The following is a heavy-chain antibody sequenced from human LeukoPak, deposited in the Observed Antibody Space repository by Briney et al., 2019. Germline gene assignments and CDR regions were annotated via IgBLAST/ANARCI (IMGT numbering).Heavy chain of an antibody. D-gene: IGHD3-22*01. CDR3: ATTYYYDSSGYFESGTFYY. V-gene: IGHV5-51*01. Sequence: GESLKIFCKGSGYSFTSYWIGWVRQMPGKGLEWMGIIYPGDSDTRYSPSFQGQVTISADKSISTAYLQWSSLKASDTAMYYCATTYYYDSSGYFESGTFYYWGQGTLVTVSS. J-gene: IGHJ4*02. CDR2: IYPGDSDT. CDR1: GYSFTSYW.